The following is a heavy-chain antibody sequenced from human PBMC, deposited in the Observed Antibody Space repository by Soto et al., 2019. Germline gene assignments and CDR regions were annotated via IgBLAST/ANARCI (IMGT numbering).Heavy chain of an antibody. V-gene: IGHV3-30*18. CDR2: ISYDGSNK. J-gene: IGHJ6*02. D-gene: IGHD3-10*01. CDR1: GFTFSSYG. CDR3: AKAMVRGVIIGYYYYYGMDV. Sequence: PGGSLRVSCAAAGFTFSSYGMHWVRQAPGKGLEWVAVISYDGSNKYYADSVKGRFTISRDNSKNTLYLQMNSLRAEDTAVYYCAKAMVRGVIIGYYYYYGMDVWGQGTTVTVSS.